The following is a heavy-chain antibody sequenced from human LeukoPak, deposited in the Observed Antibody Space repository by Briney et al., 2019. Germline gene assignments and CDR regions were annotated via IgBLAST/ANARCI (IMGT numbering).Heavy chain of an antibody. J-gene: IGHJ4*02. CDR2: IIPIFGTA. V-gene: IGHV1-69*13. CDR3: ARASYYDILTPDY. Sequence: GASVKVSCKASGGTFSSYAISWVRQAPGQGLEWMGGIIPIFGTANYAQKFQGRVTITADESTSTAYMELSSLRSGDTAVYYCARASYYDILTPDYWGQGTLVTVSS. CDR1: GGTFSSYA. D-gene: IGHD3-9*01.